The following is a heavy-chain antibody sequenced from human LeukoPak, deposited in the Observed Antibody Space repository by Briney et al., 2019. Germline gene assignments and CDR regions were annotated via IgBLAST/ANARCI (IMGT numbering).Heavy chain of an antibody. J-gene: IGHJ5*02. CDR1: GFTFSNNR. V-gene: IGHV3-53*01. Sequence: PGGPLRLSCAASGFTFSNNRMSWVRQAPGKGLEWASVIYSDGTAYYADSVKGRFTISRDNCKSTLYLQMNSLRADDTAVYYCVRDLTWGQGTLVTVSS. CDR3: VRDLT. CDR2: IYSDGTA.